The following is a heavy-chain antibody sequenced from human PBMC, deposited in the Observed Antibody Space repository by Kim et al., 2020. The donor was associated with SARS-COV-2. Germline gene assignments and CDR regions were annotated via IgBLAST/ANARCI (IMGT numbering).Heavy chain of an antibody. V-gene: IGHV3-53*01. CDR3: SSSTVGAYFDY. Sequence: GGSLRLSCAVSGSSVRSSYMTWVRQAPGKGLEWVSAIHDAGSTYYADSVKGRFTISRDIPKDTLYLQMNSLRAEDPAVYYCSSSTVGAYFDYWGQGSRVT. D-gene: IGHD4-4*01. J-gene: IGHJ4*02. CDR1: GSSVRSSY. CDR2: IHDAGST.